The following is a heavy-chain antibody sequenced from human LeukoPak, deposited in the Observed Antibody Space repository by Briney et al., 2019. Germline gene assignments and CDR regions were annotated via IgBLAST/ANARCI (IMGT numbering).Heavy chain of an antibody. Sequence: SETLSLTCTVYGGSISSHYWSWIRQPPGKGLEWIGYVYYSGSTNYNPSLKSRVTISVDTSKNQFSLKLSSVTAADTAVYYCARGGGDDFWSGYYPDYWGQGTLVTVSS. V-gene: IGHV4-59*11. CDR2: VYYSGST. CDR1: GGSISSHY. D-gene: IGHD3-3*01. J-gene: IGHJ4*02. CDR3: ARGGGDDFWSGYYPDY.